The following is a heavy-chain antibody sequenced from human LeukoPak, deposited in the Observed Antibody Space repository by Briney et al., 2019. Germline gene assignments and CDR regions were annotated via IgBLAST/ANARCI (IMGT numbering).Heavy chain of an antibody. V-gene: IGHV3-30-3*02. CDR1: GFTFSSFA. CDR2: TSYDGSKT. D-gene: IGHD1-1*01. Sequence: GGSLRLSCAVSGFTFSSFAVHWVRQAPGKGLEWVAVTSYDGSKTYYADSVKGRFTISRDNSKNTLYLQMNSLRAEDTAVYYCAKRRTTKNPFDYWGQGTLVTVSS. CDR3: AKRRTTKNPFDY. J-gene: IGHJ4*02.